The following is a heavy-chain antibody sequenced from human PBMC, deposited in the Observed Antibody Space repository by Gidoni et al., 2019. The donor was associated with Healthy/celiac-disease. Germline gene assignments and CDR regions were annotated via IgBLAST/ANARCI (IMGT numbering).Heavy chain of an antibody. J-gene: IGHJ4*02. Sequence: QVQLQESGPRLVKPSQPLSPPCTVSGGSFSSGDYYWSWFRQPPGKGLEWIGYIYYSGSTYYNPSLKSRVTISVDTSKNQFSLKLSSVTAADTAVYYCARRRGITIFGVVTSYYFDYWGQGTLVTVSS. CDR2: IYYSGST. D-gene: IGHD3-3*01. CDR1: GGSFSSGDYY. CDR3: ARRRGITIFGVVTSYYFDY. V-gene: IGHV4-30-4*01.